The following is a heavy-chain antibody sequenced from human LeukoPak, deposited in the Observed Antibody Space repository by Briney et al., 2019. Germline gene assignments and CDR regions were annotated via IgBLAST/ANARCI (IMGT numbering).Heavy chain of an antibody. V-gene: IGHV4-38-2*02. D-gene: IGHD1-26*01. CDR1: GYSISSGYY. CDR3: ARLRYSGSSQGVFDY. J-gene: IGHJ4*02. Sequence: MPSETLSLTCTVSGYSISSGYYWSWIRQPPGKGLEWIGEINHSGSTNYNPSLKSRVTISVDTSKNQFSLKLSSVTAADTAVYYCARLRYSGSSQGVFDYWGQGTLVTVSS. CDR2: INHSGST.